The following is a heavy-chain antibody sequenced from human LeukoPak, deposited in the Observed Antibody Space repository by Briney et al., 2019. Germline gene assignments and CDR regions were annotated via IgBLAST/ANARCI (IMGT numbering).Heavy chain of an antibody. CDR3: ARDMKRSRARWENLGFDP. CDR1: GYTFTSYG. Sequence: ASVKVSCKASGYTFTSYGITWVRQAPEQGLEWMGWISAYNDNTYYVQNLQGRVTMTTDTSTNTAYMELRSLRSDDTAVYFCARDMKRSRARWENLGFDPWGQGTLVTVSS. CDR2: ISAYNDNT. V-gene: IGHV1-18*01. D-gene: IGHD1-26*01. J-gene: IGHJ5*02.